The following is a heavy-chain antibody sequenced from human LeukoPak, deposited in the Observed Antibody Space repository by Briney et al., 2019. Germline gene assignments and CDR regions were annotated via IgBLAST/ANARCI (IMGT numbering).Heavy chain of an antibody. V-gene: IGHV3-21*01. CDR1: GFTFSSYS. D-gene: IGHD3-10*01. J-gene: IGHJ4*02. CDR3: ARDLVRSSSSPLFDY. Sequence: PGGSLRLSCAASGFTFSSYSMNWVRQAPGKGLEWVSSISSSSSYIYYADSVKGRFTISRDNAKNSLYLQMNSLRAEDTAVYYCARDLVRSSSSPLFDYWGQGTLVTVSS. CDR2: ISSSSSYI.